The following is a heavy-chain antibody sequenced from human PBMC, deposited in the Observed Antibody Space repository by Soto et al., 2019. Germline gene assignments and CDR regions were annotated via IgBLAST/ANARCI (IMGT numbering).Heavy chain of an antibody. V-gene: IGHV1-58*01. D-gene: IGHD1-20*01. Sequence: GASVKVSCKASGFTFTSSAVQWVRQARGQRLEWIGWIVVGSGNTNYAQKFQERVTITRDMSTSTAYMELSSLRSEDTAVYYCAAPPSYNWNPLNWFDPWGQGTLVTVSS. J-gene: IGHJ5*02. CDR1: GFTFTSSA. CDR3: AAPPSYNWNPLNWFDP. CDR2: IVVGSGNT.